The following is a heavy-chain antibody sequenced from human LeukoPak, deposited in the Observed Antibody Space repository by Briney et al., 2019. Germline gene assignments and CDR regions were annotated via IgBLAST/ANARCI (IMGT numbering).Heavy chain of an antibody. J-gene: IGHJ4*02. CDR3: ARIVDTAMVHDY. CDR1: GYSTSSGYY. CDR2: IYHSGST. Sequence: SETLSLTCAVSGYSTSSGYYWGRIRQPPGKGLEWIGSIYHSGSTYYNPSLKSRVTISVDTSKNQFSLKLSSVTAADTAVYYCARIVDTAMVHDYWGQGTLVTVSS. D-gene: IGHD5-18*01. V-gene: IGHV4-38-2*01.